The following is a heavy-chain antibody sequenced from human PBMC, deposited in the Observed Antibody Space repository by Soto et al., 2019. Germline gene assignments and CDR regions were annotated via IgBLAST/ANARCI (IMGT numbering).Heavy chain of an antibody. Sequence: PGESRKNCCQGSGDKFANYWIAWGRQMPGNGREWMAIIYPGDSATTYNPSFQGQVTFSADKSINTAYLQWSSLKASDTAVYYCACPGFCRNGHCSDFAYWGQGTQVTVSS. CDR2: IYPGDSAT. CDR3: ACPGFCRNGHCSDFAY. V-gene: IGHV5-51*01. D-gene: IGHD2-2*01. CDR1: GDKFANYW. J-gene: IGHJ4*02.